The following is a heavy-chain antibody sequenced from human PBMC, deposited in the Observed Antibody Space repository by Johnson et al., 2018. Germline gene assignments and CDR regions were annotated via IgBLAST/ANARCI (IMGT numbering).Heavy chain of an antibody. CDR1: GFTFSSYG. Sequence: QVQLVESGGGLAQPGGSLRLSCAASGFTFSSYGMHWVRQAPGKGLELVAVISYDGSNEYYAESVKGRFTISRDNSKNTLYVQMNSLRAEDTAVYYFAKDYYFWSSYTPDYWGQGTLVTVSS. CDR2: ISYDGSNE. CDR3: AKDYYFWSSYTPDY. J-gene: IGHJ4*02. D-gene: IGHD3-3*01. V-gene: IGHV3-30*18.